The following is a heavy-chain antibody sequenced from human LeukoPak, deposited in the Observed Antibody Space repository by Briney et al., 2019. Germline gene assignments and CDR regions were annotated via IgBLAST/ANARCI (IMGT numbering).Heavy chain of an antibody. CDR1: GGSISSYY. J-gene: IGHJ3*02. V-gene: IGHV4-59*01. CDR2: IYYSGST. CDR3: ASSITMIVVDDGAFDI. Sequence: ETLSLTCTVSGGSISSYYWSWIRQPPGKGLEWIGYIYYSGSTNYNPSLKSRVTISVDTSKNQFSLKLNSVSAADTAVYYCASSITMIVVDDGAFDIWGQGTMVTVSS. D-gene: IGHD3-22*01.